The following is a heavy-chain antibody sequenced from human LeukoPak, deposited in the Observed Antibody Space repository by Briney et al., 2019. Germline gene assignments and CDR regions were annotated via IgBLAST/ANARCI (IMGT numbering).Heavy chain of an antibody. Sequence: ASVKVSCKVSGYTLTELSMHWVRQAPGKGLEWMGGFDPEDGETIYAQRFRGRVTMTEDTSTDTAYMELSSLRSEDTAVYYCATGYRSTWYAAFVYWGQGTLVTVSS. CDR1: GYTLTELS. D-gene: IGHD6-13*01. J-gene: IGHJ4*02. V-gene: IGHV1-24*01. CDR3: ATGYRSTWYAAFVY. CDR2: FDPEDGET.